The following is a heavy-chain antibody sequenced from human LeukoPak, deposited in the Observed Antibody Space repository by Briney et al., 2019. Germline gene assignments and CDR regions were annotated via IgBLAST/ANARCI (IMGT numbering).Heavy chain of an antibody. CDR1: GYTFTGYY. V-gene: IGHV1-2*02. J-gene: IGHJ4*02. CDR2: INPNSGGT. Sequence: ASVKVSCKASGYTFTGYYMHWVRQAAGQGLEWMGWINPNSGGTNYAQNLQGRVTMTTDTSTSTAYMELRSLTYDDTAVYYCARDRYGVRSGSCDYWGQGTLVTVSS. D-gene: IGHD1-26*01. CDR3: ARDRYGVRSGSCDY.